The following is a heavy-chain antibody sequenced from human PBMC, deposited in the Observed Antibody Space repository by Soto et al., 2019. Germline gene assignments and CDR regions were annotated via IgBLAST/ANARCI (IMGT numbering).Heavy chain of an antibody. CDR1: GYAFTVYG. V-gene: IGHV1-18*01. Sequence: VNGYCKASGYAFTVYGLGWVRNEPGQALEWMEWISAYNGNTHYAQKLQGRVTMTTDTSTSTAYLQLRSLTSADTSVYYCARGVVRTSNWFGPWGQATLVTVSS. CDR2: ISAYNGNT. D-gene: IGHD3-3*01. J-gene: IGHJ5*02. CDR3: ARGVVRTSNWFGP.